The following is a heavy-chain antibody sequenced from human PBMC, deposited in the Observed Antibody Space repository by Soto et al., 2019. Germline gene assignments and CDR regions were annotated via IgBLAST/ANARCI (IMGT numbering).Heavy chain of an antibody. CDR2: ISAYNGNT. V-gene: IGHV1-18*04. Sequence: ASVKVSCKASGYTFTSYGISWVRQAPGQGLEWMGWISAYNGNTNYAQKLQGRVAMTTDTSTSTAYMELRSLRSDDTAVYYCARDGYCSGGSCSPYYYYYYGMGVWGQGTTVTVSS. CDR1: GYTFTSYG. D-gene: IGHD2-15*01. CDR3: ARDGYCSGGSCSPYYYYYYGMGV. J-gene: IGHJ6*02.